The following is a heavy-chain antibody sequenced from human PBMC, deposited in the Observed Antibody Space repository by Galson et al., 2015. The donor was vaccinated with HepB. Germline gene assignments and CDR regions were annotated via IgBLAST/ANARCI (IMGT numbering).Heavy chain of an antibody. V-gene: IGHV5-51*01. CDR3: ARLDCSGGSCYTPDAFDI. J-gene: IGHJ3*02. Sequence: QSGAEVKKPGESLKISCKGSGYSFTSYWIGWVRQMPGKGLEWMGIIYPGDSDTRYSPSFQGQVTISADKSISTAYLQWSSLKASDTAMYYCARLDCSGGSCYTPDAFDIWGQGTMVTVSS. CDR1: GYSFTSYW. D-gene: IGHD2-15*01. CDR2: IYPGDSDT.